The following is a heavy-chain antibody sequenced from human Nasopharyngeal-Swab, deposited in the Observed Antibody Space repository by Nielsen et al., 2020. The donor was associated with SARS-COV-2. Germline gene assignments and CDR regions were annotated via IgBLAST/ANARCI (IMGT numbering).Heavy chain of an antibody. J-gene: IGHJ3*02. V-gene: IGHV3-9*01. CDR3: AKESVYGDYVHGAFDI. Sequence: GGSLRLSCAASGFTFDDYAMHWVRQAPGKGLERVSGISWNSGSIGYADSVKGRFTISRDNAKNSLYLQMNSLRAEDTALYYCAKESVYGDYVHGAFDIWGQGTMVTVSS. D-gene: IGHD4-17*01. CDR1: GFTFDDYA. CDR2: ISWNSGSI.